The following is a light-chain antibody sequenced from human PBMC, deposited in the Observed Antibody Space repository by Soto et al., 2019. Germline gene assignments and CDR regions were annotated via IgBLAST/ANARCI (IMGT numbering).Light chain of an antibody. V-gene: IGKV3-20*01. J-gene: IGKJ1*01. CDR2: GAS. CDR1: QSVSSSY. Sequence: EIVLTQSPGTLSLSPGERATLSCRASQSVSSSYLAWYQQKPGQAPRLLIYGASSRATGLPDRFSGSGSGTDFTLTIRRVEPEDYAVYYCQQYGSSPKTFGQGTKAEIK. CDR3: QQYGSSPKT.